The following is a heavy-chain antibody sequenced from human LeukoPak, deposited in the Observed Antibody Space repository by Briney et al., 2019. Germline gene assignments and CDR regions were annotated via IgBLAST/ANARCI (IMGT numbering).Heavy chain of an antibody. CDR3: GRRWVSYFLQDV. CDR1: GGSLSGYF. CDR2: TDPSGIT. Sequence: SETLSLTCAVSGGSLSGYFYSWIRKPPGKGLEWIGETDPSGITYYKPSLKSRATISVDTSKNQFSLKLESVTAADTAVYYCGRRWVSYFLQDVWSTGTTVIVSS. J-gene: IGHJ6*04. D-gene: IGHD1-26*01. V-gene: IGHV4-34*01.